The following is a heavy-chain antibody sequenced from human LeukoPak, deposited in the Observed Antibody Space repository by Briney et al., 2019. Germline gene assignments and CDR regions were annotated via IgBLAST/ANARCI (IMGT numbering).Heavy chain of an antibody. V-gene: IGHV1-18*01. CDR3: ARDCSSTSCYNVY. CDR1: GYTFTNHG. Sequence: ASVKVSCKASGYTFTNHGFSWVRQAPGQGLEWMGWISTYNGDTNYAQNLQGRVTMTTDTSTSTAYMEMRSLRSDDTAVYYCARDCSSTSCYNVYWGQGTLVTVCS. J-gene: IGHJ4*02. CDR2: ISTYNGDT. D-gene: IGHD2-2*02.